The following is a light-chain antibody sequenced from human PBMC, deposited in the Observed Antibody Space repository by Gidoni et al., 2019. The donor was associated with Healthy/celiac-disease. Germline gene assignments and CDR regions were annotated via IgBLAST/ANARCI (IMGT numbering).Light chain of an antibody. Sequence: EIVMTQSPATLSASPGERATLPCRASQSVSSNLAWYQQKPGQAPRLLIYGASTRDTGIPARFSGSGSGTEFTLTISSLQSEDFAVYYCQQCNNWPLTFGGGTKVEIK. V-gene: IGKV3-15*01. CDR1: QSVSSN. J-gene: IGKJ4*01. CDR2: GAS. CDR3: QQCNNWPLT.